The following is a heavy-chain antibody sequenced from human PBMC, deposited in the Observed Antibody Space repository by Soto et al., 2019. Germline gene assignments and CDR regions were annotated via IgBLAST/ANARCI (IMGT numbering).Heavy chain of an antibody. CDR1: GFTFSDYY. Sequence: QVQLVESGGGLVKPGGSLRLSCAASGFTFSDYYMSWIRQAPGKGLEWVSYISSSGSTIYYADSVKGRFTISRDNAKNPLYLQMNSLRAEDTAVYYCARVPYSGYDSAGVAYFDYWGQGTLVTVSS. CDR2: ISSSGSTI. J-gene: IGHJ4*02. D-gene: IGHD5-12*01. CDR3: ARVPYSGYDSAGVAYFDY. V-gene: IGHV3-11*01.